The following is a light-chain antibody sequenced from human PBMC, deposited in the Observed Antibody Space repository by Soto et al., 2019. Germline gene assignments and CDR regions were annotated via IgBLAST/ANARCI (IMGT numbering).Light chain of an antibody. CDR3: SSYSNTTTLYV. J-gene: IGLJ1*01. CDR2: DVR. Sequence: QSVLTQPASVSGSPGQSITISCTGTSRDVGGYNYVSWYQKNPGKAPKLMIYDVRNRPSGVSDRFSGSKSGNTASLTISGLQAEDEADYYCSSYSNTTTLYVFGTGTKVTVL. V-gene: IGLV2-14*03. CDR1: SRDVGGYNY.